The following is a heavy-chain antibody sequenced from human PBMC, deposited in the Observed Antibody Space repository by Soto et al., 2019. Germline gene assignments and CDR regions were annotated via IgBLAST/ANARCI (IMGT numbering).Heavy chain of an antibody. D-gene: IGHD5-12*01. Sequence: SETLSLTCAVYGGSFSGYYWSWIRQPPGKGLEWIGEINHSGSTNYNPSLKSRVTISVDTSKNQFSLKLSSVTAADTAVYYCARGRPGDVDIVPNECYFDYWGQGTLVTVSS. V-gene: IGHV4-34*01. CDR1: GGSFSGYY. CDR3: ARGRPGDVDIVPNECYFDY. J-gene: IGHJ4*02. CDR2: INHSGST.